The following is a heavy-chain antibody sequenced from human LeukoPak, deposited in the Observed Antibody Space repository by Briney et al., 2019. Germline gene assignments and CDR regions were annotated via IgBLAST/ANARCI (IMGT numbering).Heavy chain of an antibody. J-gene: IGHJ4*02. Sequence: GGSLRLSCAASGFTFSSYSMNWVRQAPGKGLEWVSYISSSSSTIYYADSVKGRFTISRDNAKNSLYLQMNSLRAEDTAVYYCARDRDYYGSGSLDYWGQGTLVTVSS. CDR2: ISSSSSTI. V-gene: IGHV3-48*04. CDR1: GFTFSSYS. CDR3: ARDRDYYGSGSLDY. D-gene: IGHD3-10*01.